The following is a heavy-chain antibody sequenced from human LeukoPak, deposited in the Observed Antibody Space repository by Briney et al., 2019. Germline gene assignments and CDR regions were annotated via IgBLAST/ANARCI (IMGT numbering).Heavy chain of an antibody. CDR2: INPSGGST. J-gene: IGHJ5*02. D-gene: IGHD4-4*01. Sequence: ASVKVSCKTSGYTFIAYYIHWVRQAPGQGLEWMGIINPSGGSTSYAQKFQGRVTMTRDTSTSTVYMELSSLRSEDTAVYYCARVPDHSNYGEWYWFDPWGQGTLVTVSS. CDR3: ARVPDHSNYGEWYWFDP. V-gene: IGHV1-46*01. CDR1: GYTFIAYY.